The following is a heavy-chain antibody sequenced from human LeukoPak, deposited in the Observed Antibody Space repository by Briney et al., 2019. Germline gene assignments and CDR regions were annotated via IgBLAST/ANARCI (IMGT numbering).Heavy chain of an antibody. J-gene: IGHJ6*02. Sequence: PGGSLRLSCAASGFTFSSYEMNWVRQAPGKGLEWVSYISSSGGTIYYADSVKGRFTISRDNAKNSLYLQMNSLRAEDTAVYYCARDLFVGQLVHYGMDVWGQGTTVTVSS. D-gene: IGHD6-6*01. CDR2: ISSSGGTI. V-gene: IGHV3-48*03. CDR1: GFTFSSYE. CDR3: ARDLFVGQLVHYGMDV.